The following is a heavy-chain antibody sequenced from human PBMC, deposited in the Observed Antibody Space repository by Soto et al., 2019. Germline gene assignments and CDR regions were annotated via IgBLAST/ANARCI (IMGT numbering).Heavy chain of an antibody. CDR3: ARESHIENSDY. J-gene: IGHJ4*02. V-gene: IGHV1-18*04. CDR2: ISPYNGNT. CDR1: DYTFTSYG. D-gene: IGHD2-21*01. Sequence: QVQLVQSGAEVKKPGASVKVSCKASDYTFTSYGISWVRQAPGQGLEWMGWISPYNGNTNYAQNLQGRVTMTTDTSTTTAYMELRSLRSDDTALYYCARESHIENSDYCGQGTLVTVSS.